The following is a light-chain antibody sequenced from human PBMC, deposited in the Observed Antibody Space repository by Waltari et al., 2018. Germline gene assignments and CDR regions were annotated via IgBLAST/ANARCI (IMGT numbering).Light chain of an antibody. Sequence: QSALTQPASVSGSPGQSLTISCTGFNSNVGSYTLVSWYQKHPGKAPKLLIYEGNRRPSGVSNRFSGSKSDNTASLTLSGLQAEDEADYYCCSNVGSSVFFGGGTKLTVL. V-gene: IGLV2-23*03. J-gene: IGLJ2*01. CDR3: CSNVGSSVF. CDR1: NSNVGSYTL. CDR2: EGN.